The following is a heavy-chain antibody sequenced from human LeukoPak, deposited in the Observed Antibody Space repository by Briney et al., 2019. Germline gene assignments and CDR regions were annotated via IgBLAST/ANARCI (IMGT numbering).Heavy chain of an antibody. V-gene: IGHV5-51*01. CDR2: IYPGDSDT. Sequence: GESLQISCKASGYSFTIYWIGWVRQMPGKGLEWMGIIYPGDSDTRYSPSFQGQVTMSADKSISTAYLQWSSLKASDTAMYYCARVDNSGYPIFDYWGQGTLVTVSS. CDR3: ARVDNSGYPIFDY. CDR1: GYSFTIYW. J-gene: IGHJ4*02. D-gene: IGHD3-22*01.